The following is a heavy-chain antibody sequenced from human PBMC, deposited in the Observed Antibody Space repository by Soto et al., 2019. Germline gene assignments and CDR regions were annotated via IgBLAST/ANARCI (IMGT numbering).Heavy chain of an antibody. CDR3: ATTSYGDYKSDAFDI. CDR1: GYSFTSYW. D-gene: IGHD4-17*01. J-gene: IGHJ3*02. CDR2: IYPGDSDT. Sequence: PGESLKISCKGSGYSFTSYWIGWVRQMPGKGLEWMGIIYPGDSDTRCSPSFQGQVTISADKSISTAYLQWSSLKASDTAMYYCATTSYGDYKSDAFDIWGQGTMVIVSS. V-gene: IGHV5-51*01.